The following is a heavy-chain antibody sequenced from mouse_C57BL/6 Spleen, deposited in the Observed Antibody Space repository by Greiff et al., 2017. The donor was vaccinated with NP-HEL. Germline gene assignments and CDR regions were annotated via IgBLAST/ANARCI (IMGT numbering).Heavy chain of an antibody. CDR2: ISLKSDNYAT. J-gene: IGHJ1*03. D-gene: IGHD1-1*01. Sequence: EVKVEESGGGLVQPGGSMKLSCVASGFTFSNSWMNWVRQSPEQGLEWVAQISLKSDNYATHYAVSVKGRFTNSRDDSKSRVYLQMNNVKAEDTGIYYCTGQDITTVAPFEVWGTGTTVTVSS. CDR1: GFTFSNSW. CDR3: TGQDITTVAPFEV. V-gene: IGHV6-3*01.